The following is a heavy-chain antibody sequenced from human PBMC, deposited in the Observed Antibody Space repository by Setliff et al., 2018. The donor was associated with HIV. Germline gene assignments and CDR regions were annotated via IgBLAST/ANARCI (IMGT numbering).Heavy chain of an antibody. CDR3: ARALGYCSSSACYPKRVDS. D-gene: IGHD2-2*01. CDR2: IYHSGIS. V-gene: IGHV4-4*02. Sequence: PSETLSLTCSVSGVSISSSHWWSWVRQPPGKGLEWIGEIYHSGISNYTPSLKSRVTISVDKSKSQFSLKLSSVTAADTAVYFCARALGYCSSSACYPKRVDSWGQGTLVTVSS. J-gene: IGHJ4*02. CDR1: GVSISSSHW.